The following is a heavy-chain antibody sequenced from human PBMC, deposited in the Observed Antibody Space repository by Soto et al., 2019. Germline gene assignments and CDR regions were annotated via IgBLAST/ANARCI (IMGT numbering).Heavy chain of an antibody. V-gene: IGHV3-23*01. CDR3: AKDGSWGDHYYFDN. D-gene: IGHD2-21*02. CDR1: GFTFSRYA. J-gene: IGHJ4*02. Sequence: EMQLLESGGGVVQPGGSLRLSCAASGFTFSRYAMSWVRQAPGKGLERVSAISGSGADSYDADSVKGRFIISRDNSKKMLYLEMNRLKGDDTALYYCAKDGSWGDHYYFDNWGQGTLVTVSS. CDR2: ISGSGADS.